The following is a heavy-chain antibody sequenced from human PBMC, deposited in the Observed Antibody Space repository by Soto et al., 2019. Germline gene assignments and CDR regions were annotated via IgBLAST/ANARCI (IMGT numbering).Heavy chain of an antibody. CDR1: GFTFSSYG. J-gene: IGHJ5*02. V-gene: IGHV3-30*18. D-gene: IGHD3-3*01. CDR2: ISYDGSNK. CDR3: AKDRYDFWSGYYTWFDP. Sequence: PGGSLRLSCAASGFTFSSYGMHWVRQAPGKGLEWVAVISYDGSNKYYADSVKGRFTISRDNSKNMLYLQMNSLRAEDTAVYYCAKDRYDFWSGYYTWFDPWGQGTLVTVSS.